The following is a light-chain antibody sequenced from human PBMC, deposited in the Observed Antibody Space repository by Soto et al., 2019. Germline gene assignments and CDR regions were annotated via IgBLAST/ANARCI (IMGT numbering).Light chain of an antibody. V-gene: IGKV3-20*01. CDR3: QQDGSSFIT. CDR1: PSVTNF. Sequence: EIVLTQYKATLSLSPGERATLSCRSSPSVTNFLAWYQQKPGQAPRLLIYGAFNRATGIPARFSGSGSGTDFTLTISRLEPEDFAVYYCQQDGSSFITFGQGTRLEIK. J-gene: IGKJ5*01. CDR2: GAF.